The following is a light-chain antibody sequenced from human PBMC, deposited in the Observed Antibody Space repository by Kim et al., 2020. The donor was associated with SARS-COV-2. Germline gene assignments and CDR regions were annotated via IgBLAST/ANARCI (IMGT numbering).Light chain of an antibody. Sequence: GQSITISCTGTSSLVGSYNYVSWYQQHPDKAPKLIIYDVSYRPSGVSTRFSASKSGNTASLTISGLQAADEADYYCTSYTGANTVVFGGGTQLTVL. CDR3: TSYTGANTVV. CDR1: SSLVGSYNY. V-gene: IGLV2-14*03. CDR2: DVS. J-gene: IGLJ2*01.